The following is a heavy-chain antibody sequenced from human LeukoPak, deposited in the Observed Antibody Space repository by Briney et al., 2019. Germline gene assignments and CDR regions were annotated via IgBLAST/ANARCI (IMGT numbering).Heavy chain of an antibody. CDR3: ARGRGNYSPFFDF. V-gene: IGHV4-59*12. CDR2: FHNSGTS. CDR1: DDSISDYY. Sequence: EASETLSLTCTVSDDSISDYYRGWIRQPPGKGLEWIGYFHNSGTSTYNPSLKSRVTISGDTSKNHFALKLKSVTAADTAVYYCARGRGNYSPFFDFWGPGTLITVSS. D-gene: IGHD3-10*01. J-gene: IGHJ4*02.